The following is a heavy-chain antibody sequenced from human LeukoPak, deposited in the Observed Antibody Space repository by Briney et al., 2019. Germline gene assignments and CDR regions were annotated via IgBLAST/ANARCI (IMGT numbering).Heavy chain of an antibody. CDR1: GFTFSSYT. Sequence: GGSLRLSCAASGFTFSSYTMSWVRQAPGKGLEWVSTVTTSDGNTYYADSVKGWFTVSRDNSKNTLFLQMNSLRAEDTAVYYCAKDGGLWVSAHWGDSWGRGTLVTVSS. CDR2: VTTSDGNT. D-gene: IGHD7-27*01. J-gene: IGHJ4*02. V-gene: IGHV3-23*01. CDR3: AKDGGLWVSAHWGDS.